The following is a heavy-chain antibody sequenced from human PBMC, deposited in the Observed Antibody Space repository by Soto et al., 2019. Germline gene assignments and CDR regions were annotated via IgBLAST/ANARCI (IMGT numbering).Heavy chain of an antibody. CDR3: ARDSREEYDSSGYPSNWFDP. CDR2: ISAYNGTT. CDR1: GGTFSSYA. V-gene: IGHV1-18*01. Sequence: GASVKVSCKASGGTFSSYAISWVRQAPGQGLEWMGWISAYNGTTNYAQKLQGRVTMTTDTSTSTAYMELRSLRSDDTAVYYCARDSREEYDSSGYPSNWFDPWGQGTLVTVSS. J-gene: IGHJ5*02. D-gene: IGHD3-22*01.